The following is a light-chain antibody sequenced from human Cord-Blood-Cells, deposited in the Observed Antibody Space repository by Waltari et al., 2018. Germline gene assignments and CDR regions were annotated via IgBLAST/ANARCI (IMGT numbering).Light chain of an antibody. CDR2: GAS. CDR1: QSVSSN. CDR3: QQYNNWPRT. V-gene: IGKV3-15*01. J-gene: IGKJ1*01. Sequence: EIVMTQSPATLSVSPGESATLSCRASQSVSSNLAWYQQKPGQAPRRLIYGASTRATGIPARFSGSGSGPEFTLTIRRLQSEDFAVYYCQQYNNWPRTFGQGTKVEIK.